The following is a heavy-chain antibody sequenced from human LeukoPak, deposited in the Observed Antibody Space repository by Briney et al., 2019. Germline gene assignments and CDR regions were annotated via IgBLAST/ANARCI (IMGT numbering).Heavy chain of an antibody. CDR2: IYHSGST. CDR3: ARDSMRIQTGTTP. V-gene: IGHV4-4*02. CDR1: GGSISSSNW. Sequence: SGTLSLTCAVSGGSISSSNWWSWGRQPPGKGLEWIGEIYHSGSTNYNPSLRSRVTISVDTSKNQFSLSLTSLTAADTALYFCARDSMRIQTGTTPWGQGTLVTVSS. D-gene: IGHD1-1*01. J-gene: IGHJ5*02.